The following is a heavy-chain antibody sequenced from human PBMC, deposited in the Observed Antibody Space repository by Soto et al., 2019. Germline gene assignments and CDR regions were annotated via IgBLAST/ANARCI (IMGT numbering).Heavy chain of an antibody. CDR1: GGSISSGVYY. CDR3: ARESIAVAGLDY. J-gene: IGHJ4*02. CDR2: IYYSGST. D-gene: IGHD6-19*01. Sequence: PSETLSLTCTVSGGSISSGVYYWSWIRQPPGKGLEWIGYIYYSGSTYYNPSLKSRVTISVDTSKNQFSLKLSSVTAADTAVYYCARESIAVAGLDYWGQGTLVTVSS. V-gene: IGHV4-30-4*01.